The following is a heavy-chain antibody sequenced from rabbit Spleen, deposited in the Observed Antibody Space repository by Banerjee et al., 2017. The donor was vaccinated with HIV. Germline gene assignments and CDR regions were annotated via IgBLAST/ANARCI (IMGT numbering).Heavy chain of an antibody. Sequence: QEQLEESGGGLFQPGASLTLTCKASGLDFSSSYWICWVRQAPGKGLEWIACINIVTGKSVYARWAKGRFTMSRTSSTTVTLQMTSLTAADTATYFCARDTGSSFSSYGMDLWGQGTLVTVS. CDR3: ARDTGSSFSSYGMDL. CDR2: INIVTGKS. J-gene: IGHJ6*01. CDR1: GLDFSSSYW. D-gene: IGHD8-1*01. V-gene: IGHV1S45*01.